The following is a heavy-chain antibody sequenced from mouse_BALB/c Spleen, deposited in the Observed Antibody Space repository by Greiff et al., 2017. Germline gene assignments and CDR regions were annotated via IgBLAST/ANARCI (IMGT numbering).Heavy chain of an antibody. CDR3: ARGNYYAMDY. CDR2: IYPGDGDT. CDR1: GYTFTSYW. J-gene: IGHJ4*01. V-gene: IGHV1-87*01. Sequence: QVHVKQSGAELARPGASVKLSCKASGYTFTSYWMQWVKQRPGQGLEWIGAIYPGDGDTRYTQKFKGKATLTADKSSSTAYMQLSSLASEDSAVYYCARGNYYAMDYWGQGTSVTVSS.